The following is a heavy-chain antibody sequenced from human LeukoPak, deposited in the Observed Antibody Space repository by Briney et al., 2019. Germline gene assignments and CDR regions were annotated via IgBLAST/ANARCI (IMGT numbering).Heavy chain of an antibody. CDR2: IIPILGIA. V-gene: IGHV1-69*04. CDR1: GGTFSSYA. J-gene: IGHJ4*02. Sequence: SVKVSCKASGGTFSSYAISWVRQAPGQGLEWMGRIIPILGIANYAQKFQGRVTITADKSTSTAYMELSSLRSDDTAVCYCARDTYGDYPDYWGQGTLVTVSS. D-gene: IGHD4-17*01. CDR3: ARDTYGDYPDY.